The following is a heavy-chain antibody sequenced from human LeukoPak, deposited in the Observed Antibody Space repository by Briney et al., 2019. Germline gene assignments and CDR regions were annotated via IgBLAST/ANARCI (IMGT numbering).Heavy chain of an antibody. CDR3: AGSDSRGYSYGLFDY. CDR1: GFTFSTYN. D-gene: IGHD5-18*01. V-gene: IGHV3-48*01. J-gene: IGHJ4*02. CDR2: ISSSSSTI. Sequence: GGSLSLSCAASGFTFSTYNMNWVRQAPGKGLEWVSYISSSSSTIYYADSVKGRFTISRDNSKNTLYLQMNSLRAEDTAVYYCAGSDSRGYSYGLFDYWGQGTLVTVSS.